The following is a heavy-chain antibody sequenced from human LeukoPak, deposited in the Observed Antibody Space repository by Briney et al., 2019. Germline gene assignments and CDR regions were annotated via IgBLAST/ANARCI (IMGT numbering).Heavy chain of an antibody. D-gene: IGHD4-17*01. Sequence: PGGSLRLSCVASGFTFSSYPMTWVRQAPGKGLEWVSATSGSGGLTFYADSVRGRFTISRDNSKSTLYLQISSLRAEDTAIYYCATSPSSSYGDSEYFQHWGQGTLVTVSS. V-gene: IGHV3-23*01. CDR2: TSGSGGLT. J-gene: IGHJ1*01. CDR3: ATSPSSSYGDSEYFQH. CDR1: GFTFSSYP.